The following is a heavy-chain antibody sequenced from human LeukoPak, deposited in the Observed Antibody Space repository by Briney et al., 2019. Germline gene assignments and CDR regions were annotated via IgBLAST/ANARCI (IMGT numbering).Heavy chain of an antibody. D-gene: IGHD1-1*01. Sequence: GGSLRLSCAVSGFTFSSYSMNWVRQAPGKGLEWVANIKQDASERYYVDSVKGRFTISRDNAKNSLYLQMNSLRAEDTAVYYCATPTAGTWHFDYWGQGTLVTVSS. V-gene: IGHV3-7*01. J-gene: IGHJ4*02. CDR3: ATPTAGTWHFDY. CDR2: IKQDASER. CDR1: GFTFSSYS.